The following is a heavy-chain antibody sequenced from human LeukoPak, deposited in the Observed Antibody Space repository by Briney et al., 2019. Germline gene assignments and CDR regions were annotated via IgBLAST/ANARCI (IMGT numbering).Heavy chain of an antibody. CDR3: ARHARYYDILTGYYYYFDY. V-gene: IGHV4-4*02. CDR2: IYHSGST. Sequence: SGTLSLTCAVSGGSISSSNWWSWVRQPPGKGLEWIGEIYHSGSTNYNPSLKSRVTISVDKSKNQFSLKLSSVTAADTAVYYCARHARYYDILTGYYYYFDYWGQGTLVTVSS. J-gene: IGHJ4*02. CDR1: GGSISSSNW. D-gene: IGHD3-9*01.